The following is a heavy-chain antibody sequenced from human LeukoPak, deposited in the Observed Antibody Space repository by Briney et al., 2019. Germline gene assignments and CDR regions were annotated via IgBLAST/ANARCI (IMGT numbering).Heavy chain of an antibody. CDR1: GFTVSSNY. D-gene: IGHD3-10*01. CDR2: IYSGGST. J-gene: IGHJ4*02. V-gene: IGHV3-53*01. Sequence: SGGSLRLSCAASGFTVSSNYMSWVRQAPGKGLEWVSVIYSGGSTYYADSVKGRFTISRDNSKNTLYLQMNSLRAEDTAVYYCAREGDYYGSGSYDYWGQGTLVTVSS. CDR3: AREGDYYGSGSYDY.